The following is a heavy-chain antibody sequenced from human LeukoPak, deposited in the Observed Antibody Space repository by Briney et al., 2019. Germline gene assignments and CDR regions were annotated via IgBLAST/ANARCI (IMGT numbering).Heavy chain of an antibody. V-gene: IGHV3-23*01. Sequence: GGSLRLSCAASGFTFSAYAMSWVRQAPGKGLEWVSTIRGNGANTYFADSVKGRFNIPRDNSKNTLYLQMNSVRAEDTAVWYCAKDRWQQIKAAFDIWGQGTLVTVSS. CDR2: IRGNGANT. D-gene: IGHD5-24*01. CDR3: AKDRWQQIKAAFDI. J-gene: IGHJ3*02. CDR1: GFTFSAYA.